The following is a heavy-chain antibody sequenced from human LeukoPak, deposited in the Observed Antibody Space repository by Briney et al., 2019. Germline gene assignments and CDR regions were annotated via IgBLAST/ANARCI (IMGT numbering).Heavy chain of an antibody. CDR2: ISPDGGRS. J-gene: IGHJ5*02. V-gene: IGHV3-43*02. CDR1: GFTFGNYP. CDR3: AKDMGGSGRNWASNWFDP. D-gene: IGHD1-26*01. Sequence: GGSQRLSCAASGFTFGNYPMHWIRQTPGQGLEWVSLISPDGGRSFQADSVRGRFTISRDNSKNSLYLQMNSLRSEDTALYYCAKDMGGSGRNWASNWFDPWGQGTLVTVSS.